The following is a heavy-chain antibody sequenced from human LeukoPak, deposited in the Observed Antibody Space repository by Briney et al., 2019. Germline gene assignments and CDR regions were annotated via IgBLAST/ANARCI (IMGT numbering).Heavy chain of an antibody. V-gene: IGHV4-39*07. Sequence: SETLSLTCTVSGGSISSSSYYWSWIRQPPGKGLEWIGEINHSGSTNYNPSLKSRVTISVDTSKNQFSLKLSSVTAADTAVCYCARGGEVADIVVVPAALPNPNFDYWGQGTLVTVSS. CDR1: GGSISSSSYY. D-gene: IGHD2-2*01. J-gene: IGHJ4*02. CDR2: INHSGST. CDR3: ARGGEVADIVVVPAALPNPNFDY.